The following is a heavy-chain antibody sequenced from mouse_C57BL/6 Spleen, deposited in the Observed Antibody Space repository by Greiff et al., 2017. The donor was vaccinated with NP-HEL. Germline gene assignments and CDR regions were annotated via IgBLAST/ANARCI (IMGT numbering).Heavy chain of an antibody. J-gene: IGHJ4*01. V-gene: IGHV1-69*01. CDR1: GYTFTSYW. CDR2: IDPSDSYT. CDR3: ARSTAQATSDYYAMDY. Sequence: QVQLKQPGAELVMPGASVKLSCKASGYTFTSYWMHWVKQRPGQGLEWIGAIDPSDSYTNYNQKFKGKSTLTVDKSSRTAYMQLSSLTSEDSAVYYCARSTAQATSDYYAMDYWGQGTSVTVSS. D-gene: IGHD3-2*02.